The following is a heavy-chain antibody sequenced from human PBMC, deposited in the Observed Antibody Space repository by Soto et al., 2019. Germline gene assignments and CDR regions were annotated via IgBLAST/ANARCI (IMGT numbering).Heavy chain of an antibody. CDR2: TYYRSKWYN. CDR1: GDSVSSNSAA. D-gene: IGHD1-26*01. Sequence: PSQSLSLTCVISGDSVSSNSAAWNWIRQSPSRGLEWLGRTYYRSKWYNDYAVSVKSRITINPDTSKNQFSLQLNSVTPEDTAVYYCARDRQARYSGRYAQDFDIWGQGTRAPV. J-gene: IGHJ3*02. V-gene: IGHV6-1*01. CDR3: ARDRQARYSGRYAQDFDI.